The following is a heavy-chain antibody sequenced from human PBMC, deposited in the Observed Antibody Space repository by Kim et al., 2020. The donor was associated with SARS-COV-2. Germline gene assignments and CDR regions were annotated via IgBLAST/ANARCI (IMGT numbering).Heavy chain of an antibody. J-gene: IGHJ4*02. Sequence: GGSLRLSCAASGFTFSSYAMHWVRQAPGKGLEYVSAISSNGGSTYYANSVKGRFTISRDNSKNTLYLQMGSLRAEDMAVYYCARGGYSYGWGFGDYWGQGTLVTVSS. V-gene: IGHV3-64*01. CDR2: ISSNGGST. CDR1: GFTFSSYA. D-gene: IGHD5-18*01. CDR3: ARGGYSYGWGFGDY.